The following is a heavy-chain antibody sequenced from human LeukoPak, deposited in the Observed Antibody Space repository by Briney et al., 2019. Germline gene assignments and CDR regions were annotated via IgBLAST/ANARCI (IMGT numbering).Heavy chain of an antibody. D-gene: IGHD5-18*01. V-gene: IGHV3-64*01. CDR1: GFTFSTYT. CDR2: ITSNGGST. CDR3: ARRGYIYGYDY. J-gene: IGHJ4*02. Sequence: GGSLRLSCAASGFTFSTYTMHWVRQASGKGLEYVSAITSNGGSTYYANSVKGRFTISRDNSKNTVFLQMDNLRTDDMAVYYCARRGYIYGYDYWGQGTLVTVSS.